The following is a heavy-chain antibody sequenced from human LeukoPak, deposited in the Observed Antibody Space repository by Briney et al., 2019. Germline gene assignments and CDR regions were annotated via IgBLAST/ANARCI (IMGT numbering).Heavy chain of an antibody. CDR3: AKGSLGSWYYFDY. CDR2: FSRSGPDT. V-gene: IGHV3-23*01. J-gene: IGHJ4*02. D-gene: IGHD6-13*01. Sequence: GGSLRLSCAVSGVTFGSSAMSWVRHAPGKGQEWVATFSRSGPDTYYADSVKGRFTIFRDNSKNMLYLQMKSLRAKDTAMYYCAKGSLGSWYYFDYWGQGTLVTVSS. CDR1: GVTFGSSA.